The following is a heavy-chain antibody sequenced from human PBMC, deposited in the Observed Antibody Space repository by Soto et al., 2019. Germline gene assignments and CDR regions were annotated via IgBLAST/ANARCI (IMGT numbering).Heavy chain of an antibody. D-gene: IGHD3-10*01. CDR2: INSDGSST. CDR3: AREYGSGFDP. J-gene: IGHJ5*02. CDR1: GFTFSGYW. V-gene: IGHV3-74*01. Sequence: EVQLVESGGGLVQPGGSLRLSCAASGFTFSGYWMHWVRQGPGKGLMWVSRINSDGSSTTYADSVKGRFTISRDNAKNTLYLQMNSLRAEDTAVSYCAREYGSGFDPWGQGTLVTVSS.